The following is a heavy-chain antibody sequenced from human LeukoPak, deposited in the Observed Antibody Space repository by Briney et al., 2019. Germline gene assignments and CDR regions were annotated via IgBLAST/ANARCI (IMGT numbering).Heavy chain of an antibody. CDR1: GGSISSGDYY. J-gene: IGHJ4*02. CDR2: IYYSGST. CDR3: ASRITIFGANDY. V-gene: IGHV4-30-4*01. Sequence: SQTLSLTCTVSGGSISSGDYYWSWIGQPPGKGLEWIGYIYYSGSTYYNPSLKSRVTISVDTSKNQFSLKLSSVTAADTAVYYCASRITIFGANDYWGQGTLVTVSS. D-gene: IGHD3-3*01.